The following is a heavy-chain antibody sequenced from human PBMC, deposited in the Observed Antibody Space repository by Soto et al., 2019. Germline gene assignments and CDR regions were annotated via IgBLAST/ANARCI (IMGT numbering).Heavy chain of an antibody. J-gene: IGHJ5*02. Sequence: QVQLVQSGAEVKKPGSSVKVSCKASGGTFSSYAISWVRQAPGQGLEWMGGIIPIFGTANYAQKFQGRVTSTADESTSTAYMELSSLRSEDTAVYYCARVNTPLTGTTGWFDPWGQGTLVTVSS. CDR3: ARVNTPLTGTTGWFDP. V-gene: IGHV1-69*01. D-gene: IGHD1-7*01. CDR1: GGTFSSYA. CDR2: IIPIFGTA.